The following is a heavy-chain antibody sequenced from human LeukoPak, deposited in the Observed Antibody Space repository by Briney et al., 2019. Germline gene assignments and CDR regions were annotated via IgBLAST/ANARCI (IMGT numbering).Heavy chain of an antibody. CDR1: SDSTTSNF. V-gene: IGHV4-4*01. J-gene: IGHJ4*02. D-gene: IGHD1-14*01. Sequence: SETLSLTCTVSSDSTTSNFWSWVRQPPGKGLEWIGEIHRSGSTNYNPSLQSRVTISIDRSKNQIALELSSVTAADTAVYCCAREIVGGFNPGAYWGQGTLVTVSS. CDR2: IHRSGST. CDR3: AREIVGGFNPGAY.